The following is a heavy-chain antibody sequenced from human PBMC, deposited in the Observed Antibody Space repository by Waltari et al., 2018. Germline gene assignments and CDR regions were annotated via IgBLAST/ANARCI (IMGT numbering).Heavy chain of an antibody. V-gene: IGHV4-59*01. CDR1: GGSISSYY. J-gene: IGHJ5*02. Sequence: QVQLQESGPGLVKPSEPLSLTCTVSGGSISSYYWTWIRQPPGKGLEWIGYIYYSGSTNYNPSLKSRVTISVDTSKNQFSLKLSSVTAADTAVYYCARINIVVVPAAIVRWFDPWGQGTLVTVSS. D-gene: IGHD2-2*02. CDR2: IYYSGST. CDR3: ARINIVVVPAAIVRWFDP.